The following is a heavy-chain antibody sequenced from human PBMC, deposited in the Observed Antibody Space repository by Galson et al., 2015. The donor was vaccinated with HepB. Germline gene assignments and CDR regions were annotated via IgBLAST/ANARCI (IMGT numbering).Heavy chain of an antibody. CDR3: ARLPAYEYGEPEYYYYYYGMDV. J-gene: IGHJ6*02. V-gene: IGHV3-11*06. Sequence: SLRLSCAASGFTFSDYYMSWIRQAPGKGLERVSYISSSSSYTNYADSVKGRFTISRDNAKNSLYLQMNSLRAEDTAVYYCARLPAYEYGEPEYYYYYYGMDVWGQGTTVTVSS. CDR1: GFTFSDYY. CDR2: ISSSSSYT. D-gene: IGHD4-17*01.